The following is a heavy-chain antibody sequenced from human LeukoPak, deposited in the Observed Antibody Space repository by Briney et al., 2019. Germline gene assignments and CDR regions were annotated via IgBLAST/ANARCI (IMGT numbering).Heavy chain of an antibody. J-gene: IGHJ4*02. CDR1: GSTFSSSS. Sequence: GGSLRLSCAASGSTFSSSSMNWVRQAPGKGLEWISYISISSRTIHYADSVKGRVTVSRDDAKNSLYLQMNSLRAEDTAVYYCARGRSKRTGGISDKPTDYWGQGTLVTVSS. CDR2: ISISSRTI. D-gene: IGHD4-23*01. V-gene: IGHV3-48*01. CDR3: ARGRSKRTGGISDKPTDY.